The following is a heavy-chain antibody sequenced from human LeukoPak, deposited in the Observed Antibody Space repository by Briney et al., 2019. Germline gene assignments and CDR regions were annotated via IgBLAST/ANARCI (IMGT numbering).Heavy chain of an antibody. D-gene: IGHD5-18*01. CDR1: GYTFTGYY. Sequence: GASVKVPCKASGYTFTGYYMHWVRQAPGQGLEWMGWINPNSGGINYAQKLQGRVTMTRDTSIRTAHMELSRLRSDDTAVHYCAGGGGYGYEDAFDIWGEGAMGTVSS. CDR2: INPNSGGI. V-gene: IGHV1-2*02. CDR3: AGGGGYGYEDAFDI. J-gene: IGHJ3*02.